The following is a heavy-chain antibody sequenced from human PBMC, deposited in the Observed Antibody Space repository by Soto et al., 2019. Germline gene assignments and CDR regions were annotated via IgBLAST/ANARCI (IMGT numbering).Heavy chain of an antibody. Sequence: SETLSLTCTVSGGSIISSSYYWVLIRQPPGKGLEWIGSIYYSGSTYYNPSLKSRVTISVDTSKNQFSLKLSSVTAADTAVYYCASVTDTAMGRKGSWESTWGQGTLVTVSS. J-gene: IGHJ5*02. CDR3: ASVTDTAMGRKGSWEST. D-gene: IGHD5-18*01. CDR1: GGSIISSSYY. CDR2: IYYSGST. V-gene: IGHV4-39*01.